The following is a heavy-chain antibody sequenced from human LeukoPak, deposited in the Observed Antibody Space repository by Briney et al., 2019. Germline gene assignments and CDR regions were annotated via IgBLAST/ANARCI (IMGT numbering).Heavy chain of an antibody. CDR3: ARDSPKHYYGLYYYGMDV. D-gene: IGHD3-10*01. V-gene: IGHV3-7*01. CDR1: GSTLSSYW. CDR2: IKQDGSEK. J-gene: IGHJ6*02. Sequence: GGSLRLSCAASGSTLSSYWMSWVRQAPGKGLEWVANIKQDGSEKYYVDSVKGRFTISRDNAKNSLYLQMNSLRAEDTAVYYCARDSPKHYYGLYYYGMDVWGQGTTVTVSS.